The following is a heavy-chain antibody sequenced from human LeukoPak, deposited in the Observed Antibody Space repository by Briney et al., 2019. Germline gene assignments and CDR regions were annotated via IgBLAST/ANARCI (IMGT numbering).Heavy chain of an antibody. J-gene: IGHJ4*02. Sequence: GGSLRLSCAASGFTFSSYSMNWVRQAPGKGLECVASISRNSGDYTLYAASVKGRFTISRDNSRSTLYLQMNSLRAEDTAVYYCSKKGQNEDYGKPDWGRGTLVTVSS. CDR1: GFTFSSYS. D-gene: IGHD4-17*01. CDR3: SKKGQNEDYGKPD. V-gene: IGHV3-23*01. CDR2: ISRNSGDYT.